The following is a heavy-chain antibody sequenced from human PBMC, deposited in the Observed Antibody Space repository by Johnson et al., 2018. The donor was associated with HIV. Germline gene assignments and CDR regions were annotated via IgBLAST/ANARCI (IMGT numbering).Heavy chain of an antibody. CDR3: AKVVIAAAEGAFDI. Sequence: QVQLVESGGGVVQPGRSLRLSCAASGFSFSTYAIHWVRQAPGKGLEWVAIISYDGSNKYYADSVKGRFTISRDNSKNTLYLQMNSLRAEDTAVYYCAKVVIAAAEGAFDIWGQGTMVTVSS. D-gene: IGHD6-13*01. V-gene: IGHV3-30-3*01. J-gene: IGHJ3*02. CDR1: GFSFSTYA. CDR2: ISYDGSNK.